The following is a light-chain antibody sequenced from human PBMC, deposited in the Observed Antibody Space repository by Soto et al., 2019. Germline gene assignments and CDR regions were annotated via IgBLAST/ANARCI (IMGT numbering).Light chain of an antibody. J-gene: IGKJ2*01. CDR3: QRVASLPYT. CDR1: QDIRKK. V-gene: IGKV1-33*01. CDR2: DAS. Sequence: DIQMAQSPSSLSAFIGDRVTVTCQASQDIRKKLNWYRQAPGKAPQLLIYDASNLERGVPSRFSSSGSGTEFTFTINSLQAEDVATYYCQRVASLPYTFGPGTKVEV.